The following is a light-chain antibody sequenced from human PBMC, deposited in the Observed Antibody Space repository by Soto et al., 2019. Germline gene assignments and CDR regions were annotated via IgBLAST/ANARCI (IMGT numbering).Light chain of an antibody. V-gene: IGKV3-11*01. CDR2: DAS. Sequence: EIVLTQSSATLSWSPGERATLSWRASQSVSSYLAWYQQKPGQAPRLLIYDASNRATGIPARFSGSGSGTDFTLTISSLEPEDFAVYYCQQRSNWPLFGQGTRLEIK. CDR3: QQRSNWPL. J-gene: IGKJ5*01. CDR1: QSVSSY.